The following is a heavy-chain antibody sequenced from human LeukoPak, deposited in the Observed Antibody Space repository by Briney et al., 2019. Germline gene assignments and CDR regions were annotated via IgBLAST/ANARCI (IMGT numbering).Heavy chain of an antibody. CDR3: ARVLYGGRKTMVRGVSLLGY. J-gene: IGHJ4*02. D-gene: IGHD3-10*01. CDR1: GYTFTSYD. V-gene: IGHV1-8*01. Sequence: ASVKVSCKASGYTFTSYDINWVRQATGQGLEWMGWMNPNSGNTGYAQKLQGRVTMTRNTSISTAYMELSSLRSEDTAVYYCARVLYGGRKTMVRGVSLLGYWGQGTLVTVSS. CDR2: MNPNSGNT.